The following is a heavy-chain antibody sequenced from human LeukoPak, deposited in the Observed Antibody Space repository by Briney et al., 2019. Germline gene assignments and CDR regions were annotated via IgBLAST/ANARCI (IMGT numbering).Heavy chain of an antibody. CDR1: GYTFTTYT. Sequence: GASVKVSCKTSGYTFTTYTLHWVRQAPGQRLEWMGWINADNGNTKYSQDFQGRVTITRDISANTAYMELRSLRSEDMAIYYCARECNYSFDFWGQGTLVTVSS. D-gene: IGHD2/OR15-2a*01. J-gene: IGHJ4*02. CDR2: INADNGNT. CDR3: ARECNYSFDF. V-gene: IGHV1-3*03.